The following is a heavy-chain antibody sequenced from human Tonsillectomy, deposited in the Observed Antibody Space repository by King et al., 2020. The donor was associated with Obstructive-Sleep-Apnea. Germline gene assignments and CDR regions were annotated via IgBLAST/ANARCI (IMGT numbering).Heavy chain of an antibody. D-gene: IGHD4-17*01. CDR2: ISGSGGST. Sequence: VQLVESGGGLVQPGGSLRLSCAASGFTFSSYAMSWVRQAPGKGLEWVSAISGSGGSTYYADSVKGRFTISRDNSKNTLYLQMNSLRAEDTAVYYCAKVPSTVTTEWSWFDPWGQGTLVTVSS. V-gene: IGHV3-23*04. CDR3: AKVPSTVTTEWSWFDP. CDR1: GFTFSSYA. J-gene: IGHJ5*02.